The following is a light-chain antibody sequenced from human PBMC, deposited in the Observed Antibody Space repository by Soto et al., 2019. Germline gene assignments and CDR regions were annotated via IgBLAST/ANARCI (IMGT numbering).Light chain of an antibody. CDR2: DVQ. J-gene: IGLJ3*02. CDR3: CSFGGISTSVV. V-gene: IGLV2-11*01. Sequence: QSALTQPRSVSGSPGQSVTISCIGTSSDVGLHDYVSWYQHHPGKAPKLIIYDVQKRPSGVPGRFSGSKSGNTASLTISGLQTDDEADYYCCSFGGISTSVVFGGGTKVTVL. CDR1: SSDVGLHDY.